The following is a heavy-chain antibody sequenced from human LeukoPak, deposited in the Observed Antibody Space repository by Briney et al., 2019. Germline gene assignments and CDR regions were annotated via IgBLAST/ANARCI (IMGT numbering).Heavy chain of an antibody. Sequence: GESLQISCKGAGYTFSSYWIGWVRQLPGKGLEWMGSIYPGDSDTRYSPSFQGQVTFSADESISTAYLRWSRLKASDTAIYYCARRKYQLLSAFDIWGQGTMVTVSS. J-gene: IGHJ3*02. CDR2: IYPGDSDT. V-gene: IGHV5-51*01. CDR3: ARRKYQLLSAFDI. CDR1: GYTFSSYW. D-gene: IGHD2-2*01.